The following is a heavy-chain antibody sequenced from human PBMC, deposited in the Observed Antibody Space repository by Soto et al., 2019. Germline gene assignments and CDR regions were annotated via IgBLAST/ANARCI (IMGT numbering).Heavy chain of an antibody. CDR1: GFTFSSYA. CDR3: ARDGPSSWKAPYYYGMDV. D-gene: IGHD6-13*01. CDR2: IPYDGSNK. V-gene: IGHV3-30-3*01. Sequence: PGGSLRLSCAASGFTFSSYAMHWVRQAPGKGLEWVAVIPYDGSNKYYADSVKGRFTISRDNSKNTLYLQMNSLRAEDTAVYYCARDGPSSWKAPYYYGMDVWGQGTTVTVSS. J-gene: IGHJ6*02.